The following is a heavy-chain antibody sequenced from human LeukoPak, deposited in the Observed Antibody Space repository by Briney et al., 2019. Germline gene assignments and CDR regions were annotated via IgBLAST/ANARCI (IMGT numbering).Heavy chain of an antibody. D-gene: IGHD5-24*01. J-gene: IGHJ4*02. Sequence: SETLSLTCIVSGDSISNYFWSWIRQPPWKGLEWIGYIYFNGSIYHSGSTAYNPSLKSRVTISLDSSKKHFSLHLTSVTAADTAIYYCARDSAVYNFFDYWGLGTLVTVSS. CDR2: IYFNGSIYHSGST. CDR3: ARDSAVYNFFDY. CDR1: GDSISNYF. V-gene: IGHV4-59*01.